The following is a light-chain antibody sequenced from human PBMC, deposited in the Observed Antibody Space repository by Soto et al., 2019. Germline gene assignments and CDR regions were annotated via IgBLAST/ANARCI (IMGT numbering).Light chain of an antibody. Sequence: IPMTQSPSSLSASFGDRETITFPASQGVRDDVGWYQQKLGKAPKLLIYSASTLQSGVPSRFSGSGSGTDFTLTISGLQPEDFATYYCLQESNYPLTFGGGTKVDIK. CDR3: LQESNYPLT. J-gene: IGKJ4*01. CDR2: SAS. CDR1: QGVRDD. V-gene: IGKV1-6*01.